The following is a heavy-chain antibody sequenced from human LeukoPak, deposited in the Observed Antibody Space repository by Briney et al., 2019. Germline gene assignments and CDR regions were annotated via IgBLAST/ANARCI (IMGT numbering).Heavy chain of an antibody. CDR1: GGSFSGYY. J-gene: IGHJ6*02. D-gene: IGHD2-2*01. CDR2: INHSGST. Sequence: SETLSLTCAVYGGSFSGYYWSWIRQPSGKGLEWIGEINHSGSTNYNPSLKSRVTISVDTSKNQFSLKLSSVTAADTAVYYCARGGIVVVPAATPYYYYGMDVWGQGTTVTVSS. V-gene: IGHV4-34*01. CDR3: ARGGIVVVPAATPYYYYGMDV.